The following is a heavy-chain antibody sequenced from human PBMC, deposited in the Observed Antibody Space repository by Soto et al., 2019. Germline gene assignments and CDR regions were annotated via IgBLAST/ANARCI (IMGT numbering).Heavy chain of an antibody. V-gene: IGHV4-31*03. J-gene: IGHJ6*02. CDR2: SYYSGST. CDR3: ARERGATTYNYYGMDV. CDR1: GGSISSGGYY. Sequence: KSSETLSLTCTVSGGSISSGGYYWSWIRQHPGKGLEWIGYSYYSGSTYYNPSLKSRVTISVDTSKNQFSLKLSSVTAADTAVYYCARERGATTYNYYGMDVWGQGTTVTVSS. D-gene: IGHD5-12*01.